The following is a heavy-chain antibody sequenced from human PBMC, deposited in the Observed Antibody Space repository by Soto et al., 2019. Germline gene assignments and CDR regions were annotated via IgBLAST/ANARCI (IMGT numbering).Heavy chain of an antibody. CDR3: ARDRLGRYCTNGVCYPMYGMDV. CDR2: IYYSGST. Sequence: NPSETLSLTCTVSGGSISSYYWSWIRQPPGKGLEWIGYIYYSGSTNYNPSLKSRVTISVDTSKNQFSLKLSSVTAADTAVYYCARDRLGRYCTNGVCYPMYGMDVWGQGTTVTVSS. V-gene: IGHV4-59*01. J-gene: IGHJ6*02. CDR1: GGSISSYY. D-gene: IGHD2-8*01.